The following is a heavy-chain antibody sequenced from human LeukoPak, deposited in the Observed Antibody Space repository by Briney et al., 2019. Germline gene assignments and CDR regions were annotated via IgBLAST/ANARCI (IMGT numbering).Heavy chain of an antibody. J-gene: IGHJ4*02. V-gene: IGHV3-33*08. CDR2: IWNGGSKT. CDR3: ARDMGRAWYGPPDY. Sequence: PARSLTLTCTASGVTFSNYRMHWIRQAPGKGLEWVAVIWNGGSKTFHAVSVKRRFRIARDNSKNTLYLQMNSLRAEDTAVYFCARDMGRAWYGPPDYWGQGTLVTVSS. CDR1: GVTFSNYR. D-gene: IGHD6-13*01.